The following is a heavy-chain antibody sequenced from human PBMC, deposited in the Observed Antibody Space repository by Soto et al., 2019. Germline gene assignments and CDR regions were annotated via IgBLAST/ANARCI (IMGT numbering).Heavy chain of an antibody. D-gene: IGHD3-10*01. CDR1: GGSFSDYY. CDR2: INHSGST. V-gene: IGHV4-34*01. CDR3: ARTAYGSGSYYHYFDSFS. Sequence: SETLSLTCAVYGGSFSDYYWSWIRQPPGKGLEWIGEINHSGSTNYNPSLKSRVTISVDTSKNQFSLKLSSVTAADTAVYYCARTAYGSGSYYHYFDSFSSGLGTLVTVSS. J-gene: IGHJ5*02.